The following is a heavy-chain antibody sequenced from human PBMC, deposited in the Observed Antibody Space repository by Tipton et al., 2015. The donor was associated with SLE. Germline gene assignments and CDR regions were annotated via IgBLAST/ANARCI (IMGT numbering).Heavy chain of an antibody. V-gene: IGHV4-39*01. D-gene: IGHD3-22*01. CDR2: IYQSGNT. CDR3: ARHDYDSNGYYQHYFDY. J-gene: IGHJ4*02. Sequence: TLSLTCTVSGGSIGSGSYYWGWIRQPPGKGLEWIGSIYQSGNTYYNPSLKSRVTMSIDTSRNEVFLRLSSVTAADTAVYYCARHDYDSNGYYQHYFDYWGRGTLVTVSS. CDR1: GGSIGSGSYY.